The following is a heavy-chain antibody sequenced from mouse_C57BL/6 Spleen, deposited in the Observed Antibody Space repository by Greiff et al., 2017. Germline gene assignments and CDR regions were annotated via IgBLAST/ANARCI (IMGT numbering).Heavy chain of an antibody. CDR3: ARRDGYYVGDWYFDV. Sequence: QVQLKQPGAELVRPGSSVKLSCKASGYTFTSYWMHWVKQRPIQGLEWIGNIDPSDSETHYNQKFKDKATLTVDKSSSTAYMQLSSLTSEDSAVYYCARRDGYYVGDWYFDVWGTGTTVTVSS. CDR1: GYTFTSYW. J-gene: IGHJ1*03. V-gene: IGHV1-52*01. D-gene: IGHD2-3*01. CDR2: IDPSDSET.